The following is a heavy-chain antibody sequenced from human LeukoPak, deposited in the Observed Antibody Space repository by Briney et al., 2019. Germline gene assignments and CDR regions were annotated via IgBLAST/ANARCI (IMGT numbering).Heavy chain of an antibody. V-gene: IGHV3-15*01. Sequence: GGSLRLSCEASGITITDVWMAWVRQAPGKGLEWIGRIKSKVDGATKGFAAPVKGRFDISIDDAKNTKYLHMNGLTIEDTAVYYCTTPPDWGQGTLVTVSS. J-gene: IGHJ4*02. CDR3: TTPPD. CDR2: IKSKVDGATK. CDR1: GITITDVW.